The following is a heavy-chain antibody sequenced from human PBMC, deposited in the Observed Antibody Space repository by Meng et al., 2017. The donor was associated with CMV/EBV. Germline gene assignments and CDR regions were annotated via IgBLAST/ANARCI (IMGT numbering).Heavy chain of an antibody. Sequence: GSLRLSCTVSGGSISSYYWSWIRQPPGKGLEWIGYIYYSGSTNYNPSLKSRVTISVDTSKNQFSLKLSSVTAADTAVYYCARGNHYYDSSGYPSFDPWGQGTLVTVSS. CDR3: ARGNHYYDSSGYPSFDP. J-gene: IGHJ5*02. V-gene: IGHV4-59*01. CDR2: IYYSGST. CDR1: GGSISSYY. D-gene: IGHD3-22*01.